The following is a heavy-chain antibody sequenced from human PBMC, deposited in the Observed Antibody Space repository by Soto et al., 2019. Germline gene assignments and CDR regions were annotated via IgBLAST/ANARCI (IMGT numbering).Heavy chain of an antibody. CDR1: GDPISSTRSQDW. D-gene: IGHD1-26*01. V-gene: IGHV4-4*02. J-gene: IGHJ4*02. Sequence: QVQLKESGPGLVKPSGTVSLTCSVSGDPISSTRSQDWWSWVRQPPGKGLEWIGEIYHSGSTNYNPSLKSRVTMSVDKSKNQFSLRLRSVTAADTAVYYCAKMVGATLVDYWGQGTLVTVSS. CDR3: AKMVGATLVDY. CDR2: IYHSGST.